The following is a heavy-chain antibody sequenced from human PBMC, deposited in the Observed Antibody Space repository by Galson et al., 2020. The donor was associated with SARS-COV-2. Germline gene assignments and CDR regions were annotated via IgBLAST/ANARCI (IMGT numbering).Heavy chain of an antibody. CDR2: GRNK. Sequence: GRNKYYADSVKGRFTISRDNSKNTLYLQMNSLRAEDTAVYYCARALTGGYYYGMDVWGQGTTVTVSS. V-gene: IGHV3-30-3*01. CDR3: ARALTGGYYYGMDV. J-gene: IGHJ6*02. D-gene: IGHD3-10*01.